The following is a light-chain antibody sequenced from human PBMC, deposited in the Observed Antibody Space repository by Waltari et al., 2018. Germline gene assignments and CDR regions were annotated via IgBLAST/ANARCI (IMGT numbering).Light chain of an antibody. J-gene: IGLJ3*02. CDR1: TGAVTSGHY. CDR3: MLYYSGSWV. Sequence: QAVVTQEPSLTVPPGGTVTLTCGSSTGAVTSGHYPYWFQQEPGQAPRTLIYDTNNKHSWTPARFSCFLLGGKAALTLSGAQPEDEADYYCMLYYSGSWVFGGGTKLTVL. V-gene: IGLV7-46*01. CDR2: DTN.